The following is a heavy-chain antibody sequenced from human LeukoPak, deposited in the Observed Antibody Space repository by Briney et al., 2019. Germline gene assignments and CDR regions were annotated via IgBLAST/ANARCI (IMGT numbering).Heavy chain of an antibody. CDR1: GFTFSSYG. J-gene: IGHJ3*02. CDR2: ISSSRSYI. Sequence: PGGSLRLSCAASGFTFSSYGMNWVRQAPGKGLEWVSSISSSRSYIYYADSVKGRVTISTDKAKNSLYMQMYRLRAEDTDVYYGARSYSSEIWGQGTMVTVSS. D-gene: IGHD6-25*01. V-gene: IGHV3-21*01. CDR3: ARSYSSEI.